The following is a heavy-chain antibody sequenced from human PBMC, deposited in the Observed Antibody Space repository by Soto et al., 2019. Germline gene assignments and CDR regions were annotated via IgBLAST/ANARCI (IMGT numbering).Heavy chain of an antibody. D-gene: IGHD3-22*01. CDR2: ISYDGTNN. V-gene: IGHV3-30*03. Sequence: GGSLRLSCAASGFTFSSYGMHWVRQAPGKGLEWVAVISYDGTNNYYTESVKGRFTISRDNSKNSLYLQMNSLRAEDTAVYYCARFYYDSSGYLPSPYYYYYGMDVWAQRTTVTVSS. J-gene: IGHJ6*02. CDR3: ARFYYDSSGYLPSPYYYYYGMDV. CDR1: GFTFSSYG.